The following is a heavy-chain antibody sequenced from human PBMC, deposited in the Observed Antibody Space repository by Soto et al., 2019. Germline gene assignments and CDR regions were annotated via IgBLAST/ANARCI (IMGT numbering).Heavy chain of an antibody. J-gene: IGHJ4*02. CDR1: GFTFSSCV. Sequence: EVHLLESGGGLVHPGGSLRLSCGASGFTFSSCVMTWVRQAPGKGLEWVSCITGSGTGAYYADSVKGRFTISRDNSKNMVYLQMNNLRAEDTGVYYCAKGLINGRWYAEDWGQGTLGTVSS. V-gene: IGHV3-23*01. CDR2: ITGSGTGA. CDR3: AKGLINGRWYAED. D-gene: IGHD6-13*01.